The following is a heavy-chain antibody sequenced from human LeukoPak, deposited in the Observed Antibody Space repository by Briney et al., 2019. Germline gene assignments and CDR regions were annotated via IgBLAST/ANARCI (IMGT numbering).Heavy chain of an antibody. CDR2: IYYGGDT. D-gene: IGHD4-17*01. V-gene: IGHV4-34*01. CDR1: GGSFSGFY. J-gene: IGHJ4*02. Sequence: SETLSLTCAVYGGSFSGFYWAWIRQPPGKGLEWIGTIYYGGDTYYNPSLKGRVTISVATSKNQFSLKLNSVTAADAAVYYCARVGATTATTRYYFDYWGQGTLVTVSS. CDR3: ARVGATTATTRYYFDY.